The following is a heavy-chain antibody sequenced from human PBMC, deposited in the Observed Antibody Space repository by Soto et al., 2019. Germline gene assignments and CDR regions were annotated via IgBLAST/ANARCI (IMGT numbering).Heavy chain of an antibody. CDR2: IWYDGSNK. D-gene: IGHD1-26*01. J-gene: IGHJ3*02. CDR1: GFTFSSYG. CDR3: ARDLRVGALAFDI. V-gene: IGHV3-33*01. Sequence: GSLRLSCGASGFTFSSYGMHWVRQAPGKGLEWVAVIWYDGSNKYYADSVKGRFTISRDNSKNTLYLQMNSLRAEDTAVYYCARDLRVGALAFDIWGQGTMVTV.